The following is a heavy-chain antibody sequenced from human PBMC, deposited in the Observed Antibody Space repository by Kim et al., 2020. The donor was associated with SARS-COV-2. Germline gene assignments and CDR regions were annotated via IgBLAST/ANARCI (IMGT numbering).Heavy chain of an antibody. CDR2: ISSRSDVL. CDR3: VREGPIVPVSYNAFDM. CDR1: GFPFSNYD. Sequence: GGSLRLSCAASGFPFSNYDMNWVRQAPGKGLEWIAYISSRSDVLYYADSVRGRFSISRDNAKNALFLQMNALRHEDTAIYYCVREGPIVPVSYNAFDMWGHVTMVTAS. J-gene: IGHJ3*02. V-gene: IGHV3-48*02. D-gene: IGHD2-2*01.